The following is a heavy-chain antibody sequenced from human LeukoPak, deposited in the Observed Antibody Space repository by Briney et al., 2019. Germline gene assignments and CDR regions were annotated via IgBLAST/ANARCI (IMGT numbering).Heavy chain of an antibody. D-gene: IGHD3-9*01. CDR2: ISGSDGIV. J-gene: IGHJ3*02. CDR3: AKLEVLRYFDWFQTPYDAFDI. Sequence: GGSLRLSCAASGFMFASYAMSWVRQAPGKGLEWVAGISGSDGIVYYADSVKGRFTISRDNSKNTLYLQMNSLRAEDTAVYYCAKLEVLRYFDWFQTPYDAFDIWGQGTMVTVS. V-gene: IGHV3-23*01. CDR1: GFMFASYA.